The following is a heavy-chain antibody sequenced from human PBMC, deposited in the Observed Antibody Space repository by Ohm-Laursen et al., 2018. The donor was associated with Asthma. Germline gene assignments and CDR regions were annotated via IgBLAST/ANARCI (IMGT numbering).Heavy chain of an antibody. CDR1: GDSISSGDNY. Sequence: PSETLSLTCTVSGDSISSGDNYWSWIRQHPGKGLEWIAYIYYTGNTYYNPSLKSRITMSVDTSKNQFSLRLSSVTAADTAVYFCARARHTSYEESSGYYCFDYWGQGTLVTVSS. CDR2: IYYTGNT. D-gene: IGHD3-22*01. CDR3: ARARHTSYEESSGYYCFDY. J-gene: IGHJ4*02. V-gene: IGHV4-31*03.